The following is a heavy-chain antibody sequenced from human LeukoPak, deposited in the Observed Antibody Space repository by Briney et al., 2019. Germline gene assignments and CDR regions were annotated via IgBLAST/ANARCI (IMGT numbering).Heavy chain of an antibody. V-gene: IGHV3-7*05. CDR1: GFTFSSYW. D-gene: IGHD3-16*01. Sequence: PGGSLRLSCAASGFTFSSYWMSWVRQAPGKGLEWVANIRQDGSDKWYVDSVKGRFTISRDNAKNSLYLQMNNLRAEDTAVYYCARDGGNGVPFDYWGQGTLVTVSS. CDR3: ARDGGNGVPFDY. CDR2: IRQDGSDK. J-gene: IGHJ4*02.